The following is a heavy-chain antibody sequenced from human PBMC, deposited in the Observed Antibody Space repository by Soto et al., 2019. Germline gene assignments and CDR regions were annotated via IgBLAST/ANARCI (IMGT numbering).Heavy chain of an antibody. CDR3: ARVLTPAYCTNGVCSGYYYGMDV. CDR2: ISSSSSYI. D-gene: IGHD2-8*01. CDR1: GFTFSSYS. V-gene: IGHV3-21*01. Sequence: LRLSCAASGFTFSSYSMNWVRQAPGKGLEWVSSISSSSSYIYYADSVKGRFTISRDNAKNSLYLQMNSLRAEDTAVYYCARVLTPAYCTNGVCSGYYYGMDVWGQGTTVTVSS. J-gene: IGHJ6*02.